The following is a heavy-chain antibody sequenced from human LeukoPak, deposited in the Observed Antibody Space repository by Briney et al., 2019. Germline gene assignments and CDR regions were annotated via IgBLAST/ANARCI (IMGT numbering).Heavy chain of an antibody. CDR2: INHSGST. D-gene: IGHD1-26*01. J-gene: IGHJ4*02. V-gene: IGHV4-34*01. CDR1: GYSMSSGYY. Sequence: PSETLSLTCSVSGYSMSSGYYWSWIRQPPGKGLEWIGEINHSGSTNYNPSLKSRVTISVDTSKNQFSLKLSSVTAADTAVYYCARRIVGANSRFDYWGQGTLVTVSS. CDR3: ARRIVGANSRFDY.